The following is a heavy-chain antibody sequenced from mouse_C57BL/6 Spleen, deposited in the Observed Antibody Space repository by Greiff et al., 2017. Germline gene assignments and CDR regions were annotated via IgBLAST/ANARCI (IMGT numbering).Heavy chain of an antibody. CDR2: ISYDGSN. J-gene: IGHJ4*01. Sequence: EVQRVESGPGLVKPSQSLSLTCSVTGYSITSGYYWNWIRQFPGNKLEWMGYISYDGSNNYNPSLKNRISITRDTSKNQFFLKLNSVTTEDTATYYCARRVPDGYYGRDAMDYWGQGTSVTVSS. V-gene: IGHV3-6*01. CDR3: ARRVPDGYYGRDAMDY. CDR1: GYSITSGYY. D-gene: IGHD2-3*01.